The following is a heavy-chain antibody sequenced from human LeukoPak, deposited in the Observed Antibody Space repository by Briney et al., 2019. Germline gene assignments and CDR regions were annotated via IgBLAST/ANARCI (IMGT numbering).Heavy chain of an antibody. CDR1: GGSISSGSYY. Sequence: SETLSLTCTVSGGSISSGSYYWSWIRQPAGKGLEWIGRIYTSGSTNYNPSLKSRVTISIDTSKNQFSLKLNSVTAADTAVYYCAAESERWLLRSWGQGTLVTVSS. CDR3: AAESERWLLRS. V-gene: IGHV4-61*02. J-gene: IGHJ4*02. CDR2: IYTSGST. D-gene: IGHD6-19*01.